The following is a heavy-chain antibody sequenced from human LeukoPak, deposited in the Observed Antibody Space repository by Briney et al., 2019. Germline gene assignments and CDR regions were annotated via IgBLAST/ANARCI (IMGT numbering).Heavy chain of an antibody. J-gene: IGHJ4*02. CDR1: GFSLNTSGVC. V-gene: IGHV2-70*11. Sequence: SGPALVKPTQTLTLTCTFSGFSLNTSGVCVSWIRQPPGKALEWLARINWDDDKYYSTSLKTRLTISKDTSGNQVVLTMTNVDPVDTGTYYCTRLDAGTFDSWGQGTLVTVSS. CDR3: TRLDAGTFDS. D-gene: IGHD3-10*01. CDR2: INWDDDK.